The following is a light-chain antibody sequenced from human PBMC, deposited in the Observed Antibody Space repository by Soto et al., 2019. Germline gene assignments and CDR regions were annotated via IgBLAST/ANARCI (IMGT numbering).Light chain of an antibody. CDR1: QSVSSTY. CDR2: AAS. V-gene: IGKV3-20*01. Sequence: EIVLTQSPGTLSLSPGERASLSCRASQSVSSTYLVWYQQKPGQAPGLLIYAASSRATGIPDRFTGSGSGTDFTLTISSLEPEDIAVYYCQQYGGPPWTFGQGTKVDIK. CDR3: QQYGGPPWT. J-gene: IGKJ1*01.